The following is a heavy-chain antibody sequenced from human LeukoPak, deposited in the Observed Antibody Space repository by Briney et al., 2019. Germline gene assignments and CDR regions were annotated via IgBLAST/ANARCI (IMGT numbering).Heavy chain of an antibody. D-gene: IGHD4-17*01. Sequence: ASVKVSCKASGGTFITYYMHWVRQAPGQGLEWMGIINPSGGTTSYAQKFQGRVTMTRDTSTSTVYMELSSLRSEDTAVYYCARGPYGDYGDYWGQGTLVTVSS. CDR1: GGTFITYY. V-gene: IGHV1-46*01. CDR3: ARGPYGDYGDY. J-gene: IGHJ4*02. CDR2: INPSGGTT.